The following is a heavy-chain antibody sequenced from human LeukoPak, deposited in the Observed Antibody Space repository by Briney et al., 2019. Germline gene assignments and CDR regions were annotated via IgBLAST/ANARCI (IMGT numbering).Heavy chain of an antibody. J-gene: IGHJ4*02. D-gene: IGHD1-26*01. CDR2: INPNSGGA. CDR1: GYTFTGYY. V-gene: IGHV1-2*02. Sequence: ASVKVSCKASGYTFTGYYMHWVRQAPGQGLEWMGWINPNSGGANYAQKFQGRVTMTRDTSISTAYMELSRLRFDDTAVYYCASSGSGSYLFDYWGQGTLVTVSS. CDR3: ASSGSGSYLFDY.